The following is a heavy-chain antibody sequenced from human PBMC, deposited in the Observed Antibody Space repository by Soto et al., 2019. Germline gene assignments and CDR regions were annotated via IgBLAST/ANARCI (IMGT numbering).Heavy chain of an antibody. CDR1: GYSFTSYD. D-gene: IGHD3-22*01. J-gene: IGHJ6*02. V-gene: IGHV1-8*01. CDR3: ASPPYHYDSSGYVFGMDV. CDR2: MNPNSGNT. Sequence: QVQLVQSGAEVKKSGASVKVSCKASGYSFTSYDINWVRQATGQGLEWMGWMNPNSGNTGYAQKFQDRVTTTRDTSVNTAYLELSSLRSADTAVYYCASPPYHYDSSGYVFGMDVWGQGTTVTVSS.